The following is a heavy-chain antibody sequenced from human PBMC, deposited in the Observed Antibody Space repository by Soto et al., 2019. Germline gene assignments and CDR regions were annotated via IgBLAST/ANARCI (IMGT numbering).Heavy chain of an antibody. CDR1: GGTFSSYA. J-gene: IGHJ5*01. V-gene: IGHV1-69*13. CDR2: SIPIFGTA. CDR3: ARTGIAVAATNRSDA. D-gene: IGHD6-19*01. Sequence: SVKVSCKASGGTFSSYAISWVRQAPGQGLEWMGGSIPIFGTANYAQKFQGRVTITADESTSTAYMELSSLRSEATAVYYCARTGIAVAATNRSDAWGHGTLVTVSS.